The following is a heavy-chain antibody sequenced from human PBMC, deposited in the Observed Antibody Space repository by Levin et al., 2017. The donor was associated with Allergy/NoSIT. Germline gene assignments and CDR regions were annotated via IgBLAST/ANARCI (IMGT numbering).Heavy chain of an antibody. CDR1: GASISSYH. CDR3: ARDRVVASSGTYYYYGMAV. J-gene: IGHJ6*02. CDR2: IYYSGST. D-gene: IGHD2-15*01. Sequence: SQTLSLPCIVSGASISSYHWSWIRQPPGKGLEWIGYIYYSGSTNYNPSLKSRVTMSVDTSRNQFSLTLKSVTAADTAVYYCARDRVVASSGTYYYYGMAVWGQGTTVTVSS. V-gene: IGHV4-59*01.